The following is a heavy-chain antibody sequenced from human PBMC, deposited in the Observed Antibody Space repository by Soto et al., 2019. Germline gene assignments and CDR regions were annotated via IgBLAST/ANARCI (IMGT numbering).Heavy chain of an antibody. CDR2: IYYSGST. CDR3: ARIEGYGGNSGLLYYFDY. Sequence: PSETLSLTCTVSGGSISSYYWSWIRQPPGKGLEWIGYIYYSGSTNYNPSLKSRVTISVDTSKNQFSLKLSSVTAADTAVYYCARIEGYGGNSGLLYYFDYWGQGTLVTVSS. V-gene: IGHV4-59*01. D-gene: IGHD4-17*01. CDR1: GGSISSYY. J-gene: IGHJ4*02.